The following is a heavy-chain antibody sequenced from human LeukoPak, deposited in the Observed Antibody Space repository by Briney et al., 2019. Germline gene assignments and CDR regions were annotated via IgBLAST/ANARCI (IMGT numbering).Heavy chain of an antibody. D-gene: IGHD7-27*01. Sequence: ASVKVSCKASGFTFTDHFMHWVRQAPGQGLEWMGWINGNSGATFYAQKFQDRVTVTRDTSISTMYMELNRLTSDDTAVYFCARDFNWGADYWGQRTLVAVSS. J-gene: IGHJ4*02. CDR2: INGNSGAT. V-gene: IGHV1-2*02. CDR3: ARDFNWGADY. CDR1: GFTFTDHF.